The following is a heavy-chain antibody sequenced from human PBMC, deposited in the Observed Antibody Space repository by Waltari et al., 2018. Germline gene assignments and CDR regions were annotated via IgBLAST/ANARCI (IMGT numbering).Heavy chain of an antibody. J-gene: IGHJ4*02. CDR3: AKDSHSSGWYGDDY. D-gene: IGHD6-19*01. Sequence: EVQLLESGGGLVQPGGSLRLSCAASGFTFSSSSLCWVGQAPGKGLEWVSAISGSGGSTYYADSVKGRFTISRDNSKNTLYLQMNSLRAEDTAVYYCAKDSHSSGWYGDDYWGQGTLVTVSS. CDR1: GFTFSSSS. CDR2: ISGSGGST. V-gene: IGHV3-23*01.